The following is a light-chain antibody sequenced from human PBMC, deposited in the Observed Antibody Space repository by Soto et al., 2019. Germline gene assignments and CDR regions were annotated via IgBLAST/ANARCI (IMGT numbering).Light chain of an antibody. CDR3: QQRADWPT. J-gene: IGKJ3*01. Sequence: EFVLTQSPATLSLSPGDRATLSCRASQSVSGYLAWYQYKPGRAPRLLIYAASNRVTGVPARFSGSGFGTDFALTISSLEPEDFAVYYCQQRADWPTFGPGTRVDLK. CDR1: QSVSGY. V-gene: IGKV3-11*01. CDR2: AAS.